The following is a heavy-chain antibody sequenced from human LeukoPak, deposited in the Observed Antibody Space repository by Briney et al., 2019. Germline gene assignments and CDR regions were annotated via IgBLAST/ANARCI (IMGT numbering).Heavy chain of an antibody. CDR1: GFTFSSYS. D-gene: IGHD6-13*01. V-gene: IGHV3-21*01. CDR3: ARDFARIAAAGTCDY. J-gene: IGHJ4*02. CDR2: ISSSSYI. Sequence: GGSLRLSCAASGFTFSSYSMNWVRQAPGKGLEWVSSISSSSYIYYADSVKGRFTISRDNAKNSLYLQMNSLRAEDTAVYYCARDFARIAAAGTCDYWGQGTLVTVSS.